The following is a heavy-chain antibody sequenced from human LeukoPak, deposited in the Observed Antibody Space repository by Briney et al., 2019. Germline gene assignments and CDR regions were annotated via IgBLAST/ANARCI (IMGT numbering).Heavy chain of an antibody. Sequence: GGSLRLSCAASGFTFRSYSMNCVRQAPGKAREWVSSISSRSSYIYYADSAKGRLTISRDNAKNSLYLQMNSLRAEDTAVYYCARDEYYYCSSTSCGANSYYYYMDVWGKGTTVTISS. V-gene: IGHV3-21*01. CDR3: ARDEYYYCSSTSCGANSYYYYMDV. CDR1: GFTFRSYS. J-gene: IGHJ6*03. CDR2: ISSRSSYI. D-gene: IGHD2-2*01.